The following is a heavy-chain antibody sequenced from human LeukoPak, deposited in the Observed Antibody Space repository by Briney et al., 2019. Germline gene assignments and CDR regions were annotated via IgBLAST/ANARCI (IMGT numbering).Heavy chain of an antibody. J-gene: IGHJ4*02. V-gene: IGHV4-38-2*02. CDR2: IYHSGTT. Sequence: SETLSLTCTVSDYSISSDYYWDWIRQPPGKGLEWIGSIYHSGTTYYNPSLKSRVTISVDTSKNQFSLKLNSVTAADTAVYYCARGGAVAAQDYWGQGTLVTVSS. CDR1: DYSISSDYY. CDR3: ARGGAVAAQDY. D-gene: IGHD6-19*01.